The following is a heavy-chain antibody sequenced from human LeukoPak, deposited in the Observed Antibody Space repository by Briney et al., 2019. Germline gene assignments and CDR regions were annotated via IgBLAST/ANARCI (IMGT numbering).Heavy chain of an antibody. CDR2: IYPGDSDT. D-gene: IGHD6-13*01. J-gene: IGHJ5*02. CDR1: GYSFTSSW. CDR3: PRRIAGAGRVNWFDP. V-gene: IGHV5-51*01. Sequence: GESLKFSCKGSGYSFTSSWIGWVRQMPGKDLGWLGIIYPGDSDTRYSPSSQGQVTISAAKSNNTAYRQWSSLNAAVSAMYYRPRRIAGAGRVNWFDPWGQGTLVTVSS.